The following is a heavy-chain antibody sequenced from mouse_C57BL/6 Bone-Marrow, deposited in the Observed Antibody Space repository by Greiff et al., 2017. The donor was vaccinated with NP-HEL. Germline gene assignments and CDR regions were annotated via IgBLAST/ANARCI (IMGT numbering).Heavy chain of an antibody. CDR1: GYTFTSYW. Sequence: QVQLQQPGAELVKPGASVKLSCKASGYTFTSYWMHWVKQRPGQGLEWIGMIHPNSGSINYNEKFKGKATLTVDKSSSTAYMQLSSLTSEDSAVYYCAGYYGSKVAYWGQGTLVTVSA. CDR3: AGYYGSKVAY. D-gene: IGHD1-1*01. V-gene: IGHV1-64*01. CDR2: IHPNSGSI. J-gene: IGHJ3*01.